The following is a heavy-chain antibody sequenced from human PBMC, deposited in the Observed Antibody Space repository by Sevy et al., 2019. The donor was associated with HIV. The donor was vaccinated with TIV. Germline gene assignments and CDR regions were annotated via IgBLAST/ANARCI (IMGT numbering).Heavy chain of an antibody. CDR2: NSRSGRST. J-gene: IGHJ6*02. V-gene: IGHV3-23*01. Sequence: GGSLRLSCAASGFTFSTYAMNWVRQAPGKGLEWVSCNSRSGRSTYSADSVEGRFTISRDNFKNTLYLQLSSLRVDDTAVYYCAKGYCDGGSCPRDYYYYGMDVWGQGTTVTVSS. CDR1: GFTFSTYA. CDR3: AKGYCDGGSCPRDYYYYGMDV. D-gene: IGHD2-15*01.